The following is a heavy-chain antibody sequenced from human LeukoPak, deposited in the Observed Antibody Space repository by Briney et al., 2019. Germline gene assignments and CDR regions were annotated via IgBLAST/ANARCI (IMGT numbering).Heavy chain of an antibody. D-gene: IGHD5-18*01. CDR1: GGTFSSYA. V-gene: IGHV1-69*05. CDR2: IIPIFGTA. Sequence: ASVKVSCKASGGTFSSYAISWVRQAPGQGLEWMGGIIPIFGTANYARKFQGRVTITTDESTSTAYMELSSLRSEDTAVYYCAREGPSYSLGYRRRYYYMDVWGKGTTVTVSS. J-gene: IGHJ6*03. CDR3: AREGPSYSLGYRRRYYYMDV.